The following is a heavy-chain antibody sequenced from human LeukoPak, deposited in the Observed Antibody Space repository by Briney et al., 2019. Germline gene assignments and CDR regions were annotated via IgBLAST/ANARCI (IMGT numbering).Heavy chain of an antibody. J-gene: IGHJ1*01. V-gene: IGHV4-38-2*01. CDR1: GYSISSGYY. Sequence: SETLSLTCAVSGYSISSGYYWGWIRQPPGKGLEWIGTIYHSGSTYYNPSLKSRFTISVDTSKNQFSLKLRSVTAADTAVYYCAVGYCSSTSCYREYFQHWGQGTLVTVSS. CDR2: IYHSGST. CDR3: AVGYCSSTSCYREYFQH. D-gene: IGHD2-2*02.